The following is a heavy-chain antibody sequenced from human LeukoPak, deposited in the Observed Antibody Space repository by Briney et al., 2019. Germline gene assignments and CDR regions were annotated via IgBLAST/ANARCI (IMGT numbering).Heavy chain of an antibody. CDR3: AKGEWLRLRGNFDY. J-gene: IGHJ4*02. CDR1: GFTFDDYA. V-gene: IGHV3-9*01. Sequence: GGSQRLSCAASGFTFDDYAMHWVRHAPGKGLEWVSGISWNSGSIGYADSVKGRFTISRDNAKNSLYLQMNSLRAEDTALYYCAKGEWLRLRGNFDYWGQGTLVTVSS. D-gene: IGHD5-12*01. CDR2: ISWNSGSI.